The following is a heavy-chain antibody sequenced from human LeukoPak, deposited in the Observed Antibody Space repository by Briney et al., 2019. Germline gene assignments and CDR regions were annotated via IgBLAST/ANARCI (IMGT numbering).Heavy chain of an antibody. D-gene: IGHD2-2*01. CDR3: ARDWAYCSSTSCSSGFDI. Sequence: SETLSLTCTVSGDSISSYYWSWIRQPAGKGLEWIGRIYTSGSTNYNPSLKSRVTMSVDTSKNQFSLKLSSVTAADTAVYYCARDWAYCSSTSCSSGFDIWGQGTMVTVSS. CDR2: IYTSGST. CDR1: GDSISSYY. V-gene: IGHV4-4*07. J-gene: IGHJ3*02.